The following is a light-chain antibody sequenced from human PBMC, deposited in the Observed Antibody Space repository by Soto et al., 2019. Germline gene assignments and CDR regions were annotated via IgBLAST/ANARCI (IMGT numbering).Light chain of an antibody. V-gene: IGLV2-8*01. CDR1: SSDVGSHNY. Sequence: QSALTQSPSASGSPGQSVTISCTGTSSDVGSHNYVSWYQHHPGKAPKLMIYEVSKRPSGVPDRFSGSKSGNTASLTVSGLQADDEAVYYCSSTAGNNNVVFGGGTKLTVL. J-gene: IGLJ3*02. CDR2: EVS. CDR3: SSTAGNNNVV.